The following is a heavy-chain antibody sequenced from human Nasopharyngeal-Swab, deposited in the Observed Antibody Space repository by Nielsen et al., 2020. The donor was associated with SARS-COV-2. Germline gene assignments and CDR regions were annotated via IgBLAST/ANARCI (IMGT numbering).Heavy chain of an antibody. D-gene: IGHD4-17*01. Sequence: GGSLRLSCAASGFTFSSYGMHWVRQAPGKGLEWVAVIWYDGSNKYYADSVKGRFTISRDNSKKTLYLHMNSLSAEDTAVYYCARGDYGDYAGMGVDYWGQGTLVTVSS. V-gene: IGHV3-33*01. CDR3: ARGDYGDYAGMGVDY. CDR1: GFTFSSYG. CDR2: IWYDGSNK. J-gene: IGHJ4*02.